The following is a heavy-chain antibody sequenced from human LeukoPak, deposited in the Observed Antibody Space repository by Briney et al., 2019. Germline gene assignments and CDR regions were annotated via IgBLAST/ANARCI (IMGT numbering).Heavy chain of an antibody. CDR3: ARDRAPIGMIVSDFDY. CDR1: GYTFTNYY. J-gene: IGHJ4*02. CDR2: INPSGGST. D-gene: IGHD3-22*01. Sequence: ASVKVSCKASGYTFTNYYIHWVRQAPGQGLECMGIINPSGGSTSYAQKFQGRVTMTRGMSTSTVYMELSSLRSDDTAVYYCARDRAPIGMIVSDFDYWGQGTLVTVSS. V-gene: IGHV1-46*01.